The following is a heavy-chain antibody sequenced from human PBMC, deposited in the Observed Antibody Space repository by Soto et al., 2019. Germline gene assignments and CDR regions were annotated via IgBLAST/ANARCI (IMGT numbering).Heavy chain of an antibody. CDR3: ARDQRSAAPLFGYYYGMDV. D-gene: IGHD6-13*01. V-gene: IGHV3-48*03. CDR1: GFTFSSYE. CDR2: ISSSGSTI. Sequence: EVQLVESGGGLVQPGGSLRLSCAASGFTFSSYEMNWVRQAPGKGLEWVSYISSSGSTIYYADSVKGRFTISRDNAKNSLYLQMNSLRAEDTAVYYCARDQRSAAPLFGYYYGMDVWGQGTTVTVSS. J-gene: IGHJ6*02.